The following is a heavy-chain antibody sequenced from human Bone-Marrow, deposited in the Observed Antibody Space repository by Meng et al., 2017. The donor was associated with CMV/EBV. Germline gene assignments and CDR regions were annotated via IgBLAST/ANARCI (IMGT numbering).Heavy chain of an antibody. CDR2: TRNKANSYTT. D-gene: IGHD2-2*02. Sequence: GESLKISCAASGFTFSSYSMNWVRQAPGKGLEWVGRTRNKANSYTTEYAASVKGRFIVSRDESKNSLYLQMNSLKTEDTAVYYCARSCSRTSCYTGDYWGQGTLVTVSS. CDR3: ARSCSRTSCYTGDY. V-gene: IGHV3-72*01. J-gene: IGHJ4*02. CDR1: GFTFSSYS.